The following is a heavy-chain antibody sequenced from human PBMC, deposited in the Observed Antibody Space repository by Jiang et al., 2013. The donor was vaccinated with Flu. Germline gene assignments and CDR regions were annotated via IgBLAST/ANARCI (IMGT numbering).Heavy chain of an antibody. CDR2: INTNTGNP. D-gene: IGHD3-10*01. CDR1: GYTFTSYA. J-gene: IGHJ5*02. Sequence: EVKKPGASVKVSCKASGYTFTSYAMNWVRQAPGQGLEWMGWINTNTGNPTYAQGFTGRFVFSLDTSVSTAYLQISSLKAEDTAVYYCAREPTFGELSPDWFDPWGQGTLVTVSS. V-gene: IGHV7-4-1*02. CDR3: AREPTFGELSPDWFDP.